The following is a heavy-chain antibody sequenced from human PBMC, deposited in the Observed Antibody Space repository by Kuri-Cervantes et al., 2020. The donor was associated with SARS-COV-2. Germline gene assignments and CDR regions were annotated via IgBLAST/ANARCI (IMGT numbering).Heavy chain of an antibody. CDR1: GYSISSGYY. CDR2: IYHSGST. J-gene: IGHJ5*02. Sequence: GSLRLSCAISGYSISSGYYWGWIRQPPGKGLEWIGSIYHSGSTYYNPSLKSRVTISVDRSKNQFSLKLSSVTAADTAVYYCARDLVGATGRWFDPWGQGTLVTVSS. V-gene: IGHV4-38-2*02. CDR3: ARDLVGATGRWFDP. D-gene: IGHD1-26*01.